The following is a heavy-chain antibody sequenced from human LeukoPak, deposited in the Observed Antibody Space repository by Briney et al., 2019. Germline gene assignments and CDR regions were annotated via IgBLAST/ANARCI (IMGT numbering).Heavy chain of an antibody. V-gene: IGHV1-2*02. CDR2: INPNSGGT. CDR3: ASARYYYDSSGYYYSGLDAFDI. Sequence: GASVKVSCKASGYTFTGYYMHWVRQAPGQGLEWMGWINPNSGGTNYAQKFQGRVTMTRDTPISTAYMELSRLRSDDTAVYYCASARYYYDSSGYYYSGLDAFDIWGQGTMVTVSS. D-gene: IGHD3-22*01. J-gene: IGHJ3*02. CDR1: GYTFTGYY.